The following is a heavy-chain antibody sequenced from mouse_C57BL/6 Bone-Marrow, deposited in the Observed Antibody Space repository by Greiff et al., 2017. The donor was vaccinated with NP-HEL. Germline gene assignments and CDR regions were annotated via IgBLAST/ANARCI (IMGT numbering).Heavy chain of an antibody. CDR2: IDPSDSYT. J-gene: IGHJ2*01. V-gene: IGHV1-59*01. CDR1: GYTFTSYW. Sequence: VQLQQPGAELVRPGTSVKLSCKASGYTFTSYWMHWVKQRPGQGLEWIGVIDPSDSYTKYNQKFKGKATLTVDTSSSTAYMQLSSLPSEDSAVYYCARKSSSGYVDYWGQGTTLTVSS. D-gene: IGHD3-2*02. CDR3: ARKSSSGYVDY.